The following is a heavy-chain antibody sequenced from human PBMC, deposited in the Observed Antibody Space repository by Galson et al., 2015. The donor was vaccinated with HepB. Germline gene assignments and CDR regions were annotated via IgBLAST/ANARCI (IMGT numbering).Heavy chain of an antibody. CDR3: AKGDDYGGTIDY. J-gene: IGHJ4*02. V-gene: IGHV3-7*03. CDR1: GFTFSSYW. CDR2: IKQDGSEK. D-gene: IGHD4-23*01. Sequence: SLRLSCAASGFTFSSYWMSWVRQAPGKGLEWVANIKQDGSEKYYVDSVKGRFTISRDNAKNTLYLQMNSLRAEDTAVYYCAKGDDYGGTIDYWGQGTLVTVSS.